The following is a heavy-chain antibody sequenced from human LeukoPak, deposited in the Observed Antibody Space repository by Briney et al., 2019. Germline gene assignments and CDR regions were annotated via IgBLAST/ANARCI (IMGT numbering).Heavy chain of an antibody. CDR3: ARTVVAANYDAFDI. J-gene: IGHJ3*02. CDR1: GFTFSSYS. D-gene: IGHD2-15*01. V-gene: IGHV3-53*01. Sequence: PGGSLRLSCAASGFTFSSYSMSWVRQTPGKGLEWLSIIYSSGSTYYADSLKGRFTISRDSSKNTLYLQVNSLRAEDTAVYYCARTVVAANYDAFDIWGPGTMVTVSS. CDR2: IYSSGST.